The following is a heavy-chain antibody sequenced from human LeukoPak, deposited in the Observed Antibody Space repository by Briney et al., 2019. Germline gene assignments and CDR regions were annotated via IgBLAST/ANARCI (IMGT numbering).Heavy chain of an antibody. CDR2: IYWDDDK. CDR1: GFSLSTNDVG. D-gene: IGHD6-6*01. CDR3: AFSKYSRSDFDS. V-gene: IGHV2-5*02. Sequence: SGPTLLKPTQTLTLTCTFSGFSLSTNDVGVGWIRQPPGEALEWLALIYWDDDKRYSPSQKSRLTITEDTSKNQVVLTMANMDPADTATYYCAFSKYSRSDFDSWGQGTLVTVSS. J-gene: IGHJ4*02.